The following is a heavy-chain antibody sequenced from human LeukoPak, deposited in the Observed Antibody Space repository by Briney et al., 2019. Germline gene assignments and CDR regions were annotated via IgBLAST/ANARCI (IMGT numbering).Heavy chain of an antibody. Sequence: GASVKVSCKASGYTSTGYYMHWVRQAPGQGLEWMGWINPNSGGTNYAQKFQGRVTMTRDRSISTAYMELSRLRSDDTAVYYCARDRDGSGWWLPFDYWGQGTLVTVSS. D-gene: IGHD5-12*01. CDR2: INPNSGGT. V-gene: IGHV1-2*02. CDR1: GYTSTGYY. CDR3: ARDRDGSGWWLPFDY. J-gene: IGHJ4*02.